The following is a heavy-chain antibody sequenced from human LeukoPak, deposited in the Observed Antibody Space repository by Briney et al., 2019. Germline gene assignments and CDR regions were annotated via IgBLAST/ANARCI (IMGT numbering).Heavy chain of an antibody. V-gene: IGHV3-66*02. CDR1: GVTSNY. D-gene: IGHD6-6*01. CDR2: IYNGGTT. CDR3: AGGGEAARSLHY. Sequence: GVSLRLSCAASGVTSNYFTGVRQAPGKGLEGVSVIYNGGTTYYADSVKGRFTISKDNSKSKIFVYLQMNSLRTDDTAVYYCAGGGEAARSLHYWGQGTLVTVSS. J-gene: IGHJ4*02.